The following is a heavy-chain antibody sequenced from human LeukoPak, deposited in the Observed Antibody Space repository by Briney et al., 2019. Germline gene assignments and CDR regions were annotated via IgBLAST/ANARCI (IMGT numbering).Heavy chain of an antibody. J-gene: IGHJ4*02. Sequence: ASVKVSCKTSGGTFSNNDISRVRQAPGQGLEWIGRIIPIFGKAESTQNFQGRVTLTADKSTNTVYMEMRSLRSDDTAVYYCARERYYDSSGHNPPKYFDSWGQGSLVTVSS. D-gene: IGHD3-22*01. CDR1: GGTFSNND. V-gene: IGHV1-69*04. CDR3: ARERYYDSSGHNPPKYFDS. CDR2: IIPIFGKA.